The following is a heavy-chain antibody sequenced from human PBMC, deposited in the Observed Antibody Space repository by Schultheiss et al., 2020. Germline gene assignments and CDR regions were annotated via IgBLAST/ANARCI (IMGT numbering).Heavy chain of an antibody. D-gene: IGHD2-2*02. V-gene: IGHV3-21*01. Sequence: GESLKISCAASGFTFSSYSMNWVRQAPGKGLEWVSSISSSSSYIYYADSVKGRFTISRDNAKNSLYLQMNSLRAEETAVYYCARVDGIVVVPAAIPEYYYYGMDVWGQGTTVTVS. CDR3: ARVDGIVVVPAAIPEYYYYGMDV. CDR2: ISSSSSYI. J-gene: IGHJ6*02. CDR1: GFTFSSYS.